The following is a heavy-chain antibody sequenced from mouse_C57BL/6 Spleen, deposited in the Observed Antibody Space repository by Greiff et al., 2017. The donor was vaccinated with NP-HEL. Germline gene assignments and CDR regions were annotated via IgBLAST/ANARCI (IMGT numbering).Heavy chain of an antibody. Sequence: DVKLLESGGGLVKPGGSLKLSCAASGFTFSSYAMSWVRQTPEKRLEWVATISDGGSYTYYPDNVKGRFTISRDNAKNNLYLQMSHLTSEDTAMYYCARDEGLRRDWFAYWGQGTLVTVSA. J-gene: IGHJ3*01. CDR3: ARDEGLRRDWFAY. V-gene: IGHV5-4*01. CDR2: ISDGGSYT. D-gene: IGHD2-4*01. CDR1: GFTFSSYA.